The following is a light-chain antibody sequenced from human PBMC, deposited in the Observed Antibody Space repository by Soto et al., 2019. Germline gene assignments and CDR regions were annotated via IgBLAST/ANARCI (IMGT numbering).Light chain of an antibody. V-gene: IGLV2-14*01. CDR3: SSFTADTTVV. J-gene: IGLJ2*01. CDR2: QAS. Sequence: QSALTQPASLSGSPGQSITISCTGTADDIGLYSFVSWYEQHPGKAPKLIIYQASHRPSGVSDRFSGSKSGTTASLTISGLQAEDEADYYCSSFTADTTVVFGGGTKLTVL. CDR1: ADDIGLYSF.